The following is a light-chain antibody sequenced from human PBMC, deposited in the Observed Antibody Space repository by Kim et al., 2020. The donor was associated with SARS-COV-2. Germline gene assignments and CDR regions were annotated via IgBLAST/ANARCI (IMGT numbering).Light chain of an antibody. CDR3: QQRSNWPSLT. V-gene: IGKV3-11*01. CDR2: DAS. Sequence: PGERATLAARASQSVSTYLAWDQQKPGQPPRLLIYDASNRATGIPARFRGSGSGTDFTLTISSLEPEDFAVYYCQQRSNWPSLTFGGGTKGDIK. CDR1: QSVSTY. J-gene: IGKJ4*01.